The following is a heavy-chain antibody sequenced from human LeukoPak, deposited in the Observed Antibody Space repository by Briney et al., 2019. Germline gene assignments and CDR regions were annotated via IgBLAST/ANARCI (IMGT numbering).Heavy chain of an antibody. J-gene: IGHJ6*02. CDR2: IYYSGST. D-gene: IGHD3-22*01. V-gene: IGHV4-59*08. CDR1: GGSISSYY. Sequence: SETLSLTCTVSGGSISSYYWSWIRQPPGKGLEWIGYIYYSGSTNYNPSLKSRVTISVDTSKNQFSLKLSSVTAADTAVYYCARMAYYYDSSGYPHSYYGMDVWGQGTTVTVSS. CDR3: ARMAYYYDSSGYPHSYYGMDV.